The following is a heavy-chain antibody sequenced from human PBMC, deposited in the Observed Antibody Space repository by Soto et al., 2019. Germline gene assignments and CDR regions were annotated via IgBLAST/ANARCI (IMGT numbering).Heavy chain of an antibody. Sequence: TLSLTCPVSGGSISRGGYYWSWIRQDPGKGLEGIGYVYYSGSTYYNPSLKSGVTMSVGTSKNQFSLKLSCVTAAVTAVYYCASSITARREIDDWGQGTLVTVFS. J-gene: IGHJ4*02. CDR3: ASSITARREIDD. D-gene: IGHD6-6*01. CDR2: VYYSGST. CDR1: GGSISRGGYY. V-gene: IGHV4-31*03.